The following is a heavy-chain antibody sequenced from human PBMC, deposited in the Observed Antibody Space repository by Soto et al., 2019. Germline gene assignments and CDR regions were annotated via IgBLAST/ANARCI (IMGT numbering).Heavy chain of an antibody. D-gene: IGHD2-21*01. CDR1: GASIGRGGYY. CDR2: IHFSGET. V-gene: IGHV4-31*03. CDR3: ARDQGGDLDY. Sequence: QVQLQESGPGLMKPSQTLSLTCTVSGASIGRGGYYWTWIRQHPGKALEWMGHIHFSGETNYNPSLMSRLTMSIDTSTNQFSLNLAAVTAADTAMYYCARDQGGDLDYWGQGTLVTVSS. J-gene: IGHJ4*02.